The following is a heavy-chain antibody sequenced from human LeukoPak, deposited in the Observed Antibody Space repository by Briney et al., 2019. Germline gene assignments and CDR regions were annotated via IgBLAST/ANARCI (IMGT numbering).Heavy chain of an antibody. V-gene: IGHV1-46*01. CDR3: AKDRDSSGWNPTGIFDY. D-gene: IGHD6-19*01. Sequence: GASVKVSCKASGYTFTSYYMHWVRQAPGQGLEWMGIINPSGGSTSYAQKFQGRVTMTRDTSTSTVYMELSSLRSEDTAVYYCAKDRDSSGWNPTGIFDYWGQGTLVTVSP. J-gene: IGHJ4*02. CDR1: GYTFTSYY. CDR2: INPSGGST.